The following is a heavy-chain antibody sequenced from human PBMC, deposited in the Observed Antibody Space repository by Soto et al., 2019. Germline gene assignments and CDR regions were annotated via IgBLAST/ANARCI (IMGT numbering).Heavy chain of an antibody. J-gene: IGHJ4*02. D-gene: IGHD6-13*01. CDR2: IYHSGST. CDR3: ARDSSSWYYDY. CDR1: GGSISSGGYS. V-gene: IGHV4-30-2*01. Sequence: QLQLQESGSGLVKPSQTLSLTCAVSGGSISSGGYSWSWIRQPPGKGLEWIGYIYHSGSTYYNPSLKSRVTISVDRSKNQFSLKLSSVTAADTAVYYCARDSSSWYYDYWGQGTLVTVSS.